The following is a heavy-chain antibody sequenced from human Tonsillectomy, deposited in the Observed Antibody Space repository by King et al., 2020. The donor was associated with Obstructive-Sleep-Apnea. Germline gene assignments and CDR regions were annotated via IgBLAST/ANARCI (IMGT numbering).Heavy chain of an antibody. CDR3: ARPSIAARAPWGHYYGMDV. J-gene: IGHJ6*02. V-gene: IGHV3-30*04. D-gene: IGHD6-13*01. CDR2: ISYDGSNK. Sequence: VQLVESGGGVVQPGGSLRLSCAASGFTFRSYAMHWVRQAPGKGLEWVAVISYDGSNKFYADSVKGRFTISRDNSKNALYVQMNSLRAEDTALYYCARPSIAARAPWGHYYGMDVWGRGATVIVSS. CDR1: GFTFRSYA.